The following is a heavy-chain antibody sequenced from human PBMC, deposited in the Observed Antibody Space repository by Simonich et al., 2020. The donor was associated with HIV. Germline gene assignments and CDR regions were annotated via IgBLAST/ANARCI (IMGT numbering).Heavy chain of an antibody. D-gene: IGHD3-3*01. Sequence: QVQLEQWGAGLLKPSETLSLTCAVYGGSFSSYYWSWIRQPPGKGLEWIGEINHSVNTKYISALKSRVTISVDTSKNQFSLKLSSVTAADTAVYYCAAGNGLLRFLEWEGTYMDVWGKGTTVTVSS. V-gene: IGHV4-34*01. J-gene: IGHJ6*03. CDR2: INHSVNT. CDR3: AAGNGLLRFLEWEGTYMDV. CDR1: GGSFSSYY.